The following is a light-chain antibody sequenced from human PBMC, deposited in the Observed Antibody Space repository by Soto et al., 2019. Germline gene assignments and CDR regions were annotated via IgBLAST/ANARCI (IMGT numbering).Light chain of an antibody. CDR1: QDIKQY. CDR2: DGS. CDR3: QQYENLPVT. Sequence: DIQMTQSPSSLSASVGDRITITCQASQDIKQYVNWYQQKPGKAPVLLIFDGSRLEAGAPSRFSGSGLGTEFSFTISSLQPEDFATYYCQQYENLPVTFGGGTKVAIK. J-gene: IGKJ4*01. V-gene: IGKV1-33*01.